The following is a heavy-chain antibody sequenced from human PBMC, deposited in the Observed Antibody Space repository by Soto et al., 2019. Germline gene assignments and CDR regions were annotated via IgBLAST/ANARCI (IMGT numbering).Heavy chain of an antibody. CDR2: INPSGGST. V-gene: IGHV1-46*03. D-gene: IGHD3-3*01. J-gene: IGHJ4*02. CDR3: ARGWPIFGVVMPYFDY. CDR1: GYTFTSYY. Sequence: GASVKVSCKASGYTFTSYYMHWVRQALGQGLEWMGIINPSGGSTSYAQKFQGRVTMTRDTSTSTVYMELSSLRSEDTAVYYCARGWPIFGVVMPYFDYWGQGTLVTVSS.